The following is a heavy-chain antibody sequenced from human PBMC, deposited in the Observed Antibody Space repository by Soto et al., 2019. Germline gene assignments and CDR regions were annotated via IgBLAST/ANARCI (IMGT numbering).Heavy chain of an antibody. V-gene: IGHV4-59*08. D-gene: IGHD5-12*01. J-gene: IGHJ5*02. CDR1: GGSISSYY. CDR2: IYYSGST. Sequence: SETLSLTCTVSGGSISSYYWSWIRQPPGKGLEWIGYIYYSGSTNYNPSLKSRVTISVDTSKNQFSLKLSSVTAAVTAVYYCARYYSGYDLGVHKRNWFDPWGQGTLVTVSS. CDR3: ARYYSGYDLGVHKRNWFDP.